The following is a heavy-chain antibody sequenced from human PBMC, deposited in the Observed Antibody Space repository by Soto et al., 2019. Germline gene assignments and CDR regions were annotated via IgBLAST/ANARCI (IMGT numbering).Heavy chain of an antibody. CDR2: ISAYNGNT. D-gene: IGHD1-26*01. V-gene: IGHV1-18*01. CDR3: ARYSPRGSYYVSWYYYGMDV. Sequence: QVQLVQSGAEVKKPGASVKVSCKASGYTFTSYGISWVRQAPGQGLEGMGWISAYNGNTNYAQKLQGRVTMTTDTSTSTAYMELRSLRSDDTAVYYCARYSPRGSYYVSWYYYGMDVWGQGTTVTVSS. J-gene: IGHJ6*02. CDR1: GYTFTSYG.